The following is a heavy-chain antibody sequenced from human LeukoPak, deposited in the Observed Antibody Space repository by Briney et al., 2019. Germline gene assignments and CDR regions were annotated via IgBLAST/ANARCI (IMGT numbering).Heavy chain of an antibody. CDR1: GFTFSSYW. J-gene: IGHJ4*02. CDR3: TRSSGWYNHFDY. Sequence: GGSLRLSCAASGFTFSSYWMSWVRQAPGKGLEWVANIKQDGSEKYYVDSVKGRFTIPRDNAKNSLYLQMNSLRAEDMAFYYCTRSSGWYNHFDYWGQGTLVTVSS. D-gene: IGHD6-19*01. V-gene: IGHV3-7*03. CDR2: IKQDGSEK.